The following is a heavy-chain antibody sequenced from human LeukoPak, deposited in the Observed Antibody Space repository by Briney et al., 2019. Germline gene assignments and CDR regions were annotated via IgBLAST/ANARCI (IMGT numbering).Heavy chain of an antibody. CDR2: MNPNSGNT. Sequence: ASVKVSCKASGYTFTSYDINWVRQATGQGPEWMGWMNPNSGNTGYAEKFQGRVTMTRNTSISTAYMELSSLTSEDTAVYYCARMGRSRGALPNFYYYMDVWGKGTTVTVSS. CDR3: ARMGRSRGALPNFYYYMDV. J-gene: IGHJ6*03. D-gene: IGHD1-26*01. V-gene: IGHV1-8*01. CDR1: GYTFTSYD.